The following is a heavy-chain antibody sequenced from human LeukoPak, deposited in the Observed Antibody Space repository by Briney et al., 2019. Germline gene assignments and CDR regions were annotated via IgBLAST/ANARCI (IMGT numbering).Heavy chain of an antibody. CDR2: ISSGSSYI. CDR1: GFTFRNFW. CDR3: ARSSNSFAFDI. J-gene: IGHJ3*02. D-gene: IGHD2-21*01. V-gene: IGHV3-21*01. Sequence: GGSLRLSCVASGFTFRNFWMTWVRQAPGKGLEWVSSISSGSSYIYYADSVKGRLTISRDNAKNSLYLQMNSLRAEDTAVYYCARSSNSFAFDIWGQGTMVTVSS.